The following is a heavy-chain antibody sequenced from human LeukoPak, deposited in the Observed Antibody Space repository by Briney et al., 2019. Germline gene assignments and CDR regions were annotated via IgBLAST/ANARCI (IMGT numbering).Heavy chain of an antibody. J-gene: IGHJ4*02. D-gene: IGHD2-8*01. CDR3: ARDMSRYCTNGVCHKGHY. CDR2: ISYDGSNK. CDR1: GFTFSSYA. Sequence: GGSLRLSCAASGFTFSSYAMHWVRQAPGKGLEWVAVISYDGSNKYYADSVKGRFTISRDNSKNTLYLQMNSLRAEDTAVYYCARDMSRYCTNGVCHKGHYWGQGTLVTVSS. V-gene: IGHV3-30*04.